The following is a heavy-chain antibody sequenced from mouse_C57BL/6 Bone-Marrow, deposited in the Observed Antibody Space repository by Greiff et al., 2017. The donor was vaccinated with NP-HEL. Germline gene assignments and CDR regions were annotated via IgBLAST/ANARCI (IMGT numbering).Heavy chain of an antibody. CDR3: ASPGSNYGYFDV. Sequence: VQLQQPGAELVKPGASVKMSCKASGYTFTSYWITWVKQRPGQGLEWIGDIYPGSGSTNYNEKFKSKATLTVDTSSSTAYMQLSSLTSEDSAVYYWASPGSNYGYFDVWGTGTTVTVSS. D-gene: IGHD2-5*01. V-gene: IGHV1-55*01. J-gene: IGHJ1*03. CDR1: GYTFTSYW. CDR2: IYPGSGST.